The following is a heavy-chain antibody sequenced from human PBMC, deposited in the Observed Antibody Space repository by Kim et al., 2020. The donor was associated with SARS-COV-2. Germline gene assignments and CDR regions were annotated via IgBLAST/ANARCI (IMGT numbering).Heavy chain of an antibody. CDR3: ARAAQHYSDSSAGAGFFDY. J-gene: IGHJ4*02. Sequence: GRFAISRDNAKNPLYLQMNSLGAEDTAVYYCARAAQHYSDSSAGAGFFDYWGQGTLVTVSS. V-gene: IGHV3-74*01. D-gene: IGHD3-22*01.